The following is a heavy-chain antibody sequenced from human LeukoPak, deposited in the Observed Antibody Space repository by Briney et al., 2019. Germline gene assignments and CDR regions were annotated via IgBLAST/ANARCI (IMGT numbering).Heavy chain of an antibody. CDR2: ISAYNGNT. D-gene: IGHD6-19*01. J-gene: IGHJ5*02. CDR3: ARDKVAGDNWFDP. V-gene: IGHV1-18*04. Sequence: ASVKVSCKASGYTFTTYYIHWVRQAPGQGLEWMGWISAYNGNTNYAQKLQGRVTMTTDTSTSTAYMELRSLRSDDTAVYYCARDKVAGDNWFDPWGQGTLVTVSS. CDR1: GYTFTTYY.